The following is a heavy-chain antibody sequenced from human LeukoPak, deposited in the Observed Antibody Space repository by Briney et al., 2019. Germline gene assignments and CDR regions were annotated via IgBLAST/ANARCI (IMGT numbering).Heavy chain of an antibody. CDR3: ARAGGYASPIGI. V-gene: IGHV4-59*01. Sequence: SETLSLTCTVSGGSISSYYWSWIRQPPGKGLEWIGYISYSGSTNYNPSLKSRVTISADTSKNQFSLKLTSVTAADTAVYYCARAGGYASPIGIWGQGTMVTVSS. D-gene: IGHD5-12*01. CDR2: ISYSGST. CDR1: GGSISSYY. J-gene: IGHJ3*02.